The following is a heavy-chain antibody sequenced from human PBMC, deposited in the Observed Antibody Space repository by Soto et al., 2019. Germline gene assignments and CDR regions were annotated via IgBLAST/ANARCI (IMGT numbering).Heavy chain of an antibody. D-gene: IGHD2-21*02. CDR2: ISYDGSNK. CDR3: ASQPAYCGGDCYRRRLDY. V-gene: IGHV3-30-3*01. J-gene: IGHJ4*02. CDR1: GFTFSSYA. Sequence: TGGSLRLSCAASGFTFSSYAMHWVRQAPGKGLEWVAVISYDGSNKYYADSVKGRFTISRDNSKNTLYLQMNSLRAEDTAVYYCASQPAYCGGDCYRRRLDYWGQGTLVTVSS.